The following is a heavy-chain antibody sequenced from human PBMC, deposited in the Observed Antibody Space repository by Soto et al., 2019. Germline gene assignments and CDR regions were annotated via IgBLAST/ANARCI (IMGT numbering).Heavy chain of an antibody. CDR1: VGTFSSYA. Sequence: GXSVNGSCKASVGTFSSYAISWVRQAPGQGLEWMGGIIPIFGTANYAQKFQGRVTITADKSTSTAYMELSSLRSEDTAVYYCARGGVLRFLEWLREGNYYGMDAWGQGATVTVSS. CDR3: ARGGVLRFLEWLREGNYYGMDA. CDR2: IIPIFGTA. D-gene: IGHD3-3*01. V-gene: IGHV1-69*06. J-gene: IGHJ6*02.